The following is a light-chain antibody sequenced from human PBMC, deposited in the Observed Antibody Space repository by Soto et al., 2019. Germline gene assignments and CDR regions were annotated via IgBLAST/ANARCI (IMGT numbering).Light chain of an antibody. CDR2: STS. CDR3: AAWDDRLDVYV. V-gene: IGLV1-44*01. CDR1: SSNIGSNT. Sequence: QSVLTQPPSASGTPGQIVAISCSGSSSNIGSNTVTWYQQLPGTAPKLLIYSTSQRSSGVPGRFPGSKSGASASLSISGLQSEDEADYYCAAWDDRLDVYVFGTGTKVTV. J-gene: IGLJ1*01.